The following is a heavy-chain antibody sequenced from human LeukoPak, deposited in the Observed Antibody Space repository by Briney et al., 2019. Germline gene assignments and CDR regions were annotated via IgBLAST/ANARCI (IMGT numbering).Heavy chain of an antibody. CDR1: GFTFSSYW. CDR3: ARDFLGNYGGGYYFDY. V-gene: IGHV3-7*01. CDR2: IKQDGSEK. Sequence: GGSLRLSCAASGFTFSSYWMSWVRQAPGKGLEWVANIKQDGSEKYYVDSVKGRFTISRDNAKNSLYLQMNSLRAEDTAVYYCARDFLGNYGGGYYFDYWGQGTLVTVSS. J-gene: IGHJ4*02. D-gene: IGHD4-23*01.